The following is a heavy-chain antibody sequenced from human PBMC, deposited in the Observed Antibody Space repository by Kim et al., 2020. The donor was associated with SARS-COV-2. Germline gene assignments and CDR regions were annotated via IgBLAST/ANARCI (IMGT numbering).Heavy chain of an antibody. J-gene: IGHJ6*02. Sequence: SETLSLTCTVSGGSISSGGYYWSWIRQHPGKGLEWIGYIYYSGSTYYNPSLKSRVTISVDTSKNQFSLKLSSVTAADTAVYYCARVRGYSSSSPYYYYGMDVWGQGTTVTVSS. V-gene: IGHV4-31*03. CDR1: GGSISSGGYY. CDR2: IYYSGST. D-gene: IGHD6-13*01. CDR3: ARVRGYSSSSPYYYYGMDV.